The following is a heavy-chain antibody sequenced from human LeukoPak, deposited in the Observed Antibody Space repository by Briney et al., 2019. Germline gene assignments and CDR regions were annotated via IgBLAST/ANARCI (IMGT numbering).Heavy chain of an antibody. CDR3: AKDLGNSFDY. CDR1: GFTFSGYG. J-gene: IGHJ4*02. Sequence: PGGSLRLSCAASGFTFSGYGMHWVRQAPGKGLEWVAFIHYDGSDKYYADSVKGRFTISRDNSKNTLYLQMSSLRAEDKAVYYCAKDLGNSFDYWGQGTLVTVSS. CDR2: IHYDGSDK. D-gene: IGHD4-23*01. V-gene: IGHV3-30*02.